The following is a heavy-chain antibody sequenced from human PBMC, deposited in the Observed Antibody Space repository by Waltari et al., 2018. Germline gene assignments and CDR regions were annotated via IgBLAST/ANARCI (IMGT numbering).Heavy chain of an antibody. CDR1: GFTFSNAW. D-gene: IGHD5-12*01. J-gene: IGHJ4*02. Sequence: EVQLVESGGGLVKPGGSLRLSCAASGFTFSNAWMSWVRQAPGKGVGWVGRIKSKTNGGTTDYAAPVKGRFTISRDDSKNTLYLQMNSLKTEDTAVYYCTTAPGDGYNQGDYWGQGTLVTVSS. CDR2: IKSKTNGGTT. CDR3: TTAPGDGYNQGDY. V-gene: IGHV3-15*01.